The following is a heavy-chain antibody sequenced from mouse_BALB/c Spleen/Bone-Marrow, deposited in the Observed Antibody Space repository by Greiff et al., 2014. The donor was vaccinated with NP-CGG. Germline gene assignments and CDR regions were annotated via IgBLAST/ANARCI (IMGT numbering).Heavy chain of an antibody. Sequence: EVKLVESWAELVKPGASVKLSCTASGFNIKDTYMHWVKQRPEQGLEWVGRIDPANGNTKYDPKFQGKATITADTSSNTAYLQLSSVTSEDTAVYYCAIYYYGSSGFAYWGQGTLVTVSA. CDR3: AIYYYGSSGFAY. D-gene: IGHD1-1*01. CDR2: IDPANGNT. V-gene: IGHV14-3*02. CDR1: GFNIKDTY. J-gene: IGHJ3*01.